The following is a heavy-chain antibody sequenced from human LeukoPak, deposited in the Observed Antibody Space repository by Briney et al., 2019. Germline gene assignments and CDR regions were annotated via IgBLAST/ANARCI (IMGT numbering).Heavy chain of an antibody. J-gene: IGHJ4*02. Sequence: GGSLRLSCAPSGFTFSADWMSWVRQAPGKGLEWVASINQDGSEKYYVDSLKGRFTISRDNTKKSLYLQMNSLRAEDTAVYYCAKDEGNAAAPYYFDYWGQGTLVTVSS. CDR3: AKDEGNAAAPYYFDY. V-gene: IGHV3-7*03. CDR2: INQDGSEK. CDR1: GFTFSADW. D-gene: IGHD6-13*01.